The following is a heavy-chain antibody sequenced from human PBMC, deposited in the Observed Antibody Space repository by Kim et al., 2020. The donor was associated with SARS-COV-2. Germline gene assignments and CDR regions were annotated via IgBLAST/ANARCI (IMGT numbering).Heavy chain of an antibody. V-gene: IGHV2-70*11. CDR3: ARIRGSGTTRSQSYHYYMDI. D-gene: IGHD1-7*01. J-gene: IGHJ6*03. CDR1: GFSLSTRGMC. CDR2: IDWDDDK. Sequence: SGPTLVNPTQTLTLTCTFSGFSLSTRGMCVSWIRQPPGKALEWLARIDWDDDKYYNTSLKTRLTISKVTSKNQVVLTMTNMDPVDTATYYCARIRGSGTTRSQSYHYYMDIWGKGTTVTVSS.